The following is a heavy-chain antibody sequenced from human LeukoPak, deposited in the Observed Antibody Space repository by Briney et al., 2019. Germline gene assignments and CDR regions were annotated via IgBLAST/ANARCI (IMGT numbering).Heavy chain of an antibody. Sequence: PGGSLRLSCVASGFNVSSNYMSWVRQAPGKGLEWVSVIYSGGSTYYADSVKGRFTISRDNSKNTLYLQMNSLRAEDTAVYYCARDWAYGSGSYRGYWGQGTLVTVSS. D-gene: IGHD3-10*01. J-gene: IGHJ4*02. V-gene: IGHV3-53*01. CDR1: GFNVSSNY. CDR3: ARDWAYGSGSYRGY. CDR2: IYSGGST.